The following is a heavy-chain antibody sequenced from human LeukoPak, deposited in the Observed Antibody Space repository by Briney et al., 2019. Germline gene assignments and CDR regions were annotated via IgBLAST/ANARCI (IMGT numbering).Heavy chain of an antibody. Sequence: GASVKVSCRASGYSFTDYYIHWVRRAPGQGLEWMGWIHPGRGDTNYAQKFQGRVSLTRDTSISTAYLELNRLTSDDTAGYYCARDHNWGPHYWGQGTLVSVSS. CDR1: GYSFTDYY. V-gene: IGHV1-2*02. CDR2: IHPGRGDT. D-gene: IGHD7-27*01. CDR3: ARDHNWGPHY. J-gene: IGHJ4*02.